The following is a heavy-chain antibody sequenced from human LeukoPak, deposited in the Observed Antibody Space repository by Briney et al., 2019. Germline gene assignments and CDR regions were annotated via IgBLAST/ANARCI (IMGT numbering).Heavy chain of an antibody. CDR3: AKTVAGYWYFDL. CDR2: IYYSGST. J-gene: IGHJ2*01. CDR1: GGFISHYF. D-gene: IGHD6-19*01. V-gene: IGHV4-59*08. Sequence: PSETLSLTCTVSGGFISHYFWSWIRQPPGKALEWIGYIYYSGSTNYNPSLKSRVTISVDPSKNQFSLKLNSVTAADTAVYYCAKTVAGYWYFDLWGRGTLVTVSS.